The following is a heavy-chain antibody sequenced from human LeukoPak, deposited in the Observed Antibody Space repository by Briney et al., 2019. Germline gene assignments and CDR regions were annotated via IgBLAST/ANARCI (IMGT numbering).Heavy chain of an antibody. J-gene: IGHJ4*02. CDR3: ARGYEDQLLILDY. Sequence: SEKVSCKASGGTFSSYAISWVRQAPGQGLEWMGGIIPIFGTANYAQKFQGRVTITTDESTSTAYMELSSLRSEDTAVYYCARGYEDQLLILDYWGQGTLVTVSS. V-gene: IGHV1-69*05. CDR1: GGTFSSYA. CDR2: IIPIFGTA. D-gene: IGHD2-2*01.